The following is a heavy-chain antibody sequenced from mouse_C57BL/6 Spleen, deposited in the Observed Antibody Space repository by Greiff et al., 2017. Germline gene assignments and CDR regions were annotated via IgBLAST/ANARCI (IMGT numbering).Heavy chain of an antibody. D-gene: IGHD2-4*01. CDR3: ARNDYDAWFAY. V-gene: IGHV1-72*01. J-gene: IGHJ3*01. CDR1: GYTFTSYW. CDR2: IDPNSGGT. Sequence: QVQLQQPGAELVKPGASVKLSCKASGYTFTSYWMHWVKQRPGRGLAWIGRIDPNSGGTKYNEKFKSKATLTVAKHSSAASMQLSSLTSEVSSVYYCARNDYDAWFAYWGQGTLVTVSA.